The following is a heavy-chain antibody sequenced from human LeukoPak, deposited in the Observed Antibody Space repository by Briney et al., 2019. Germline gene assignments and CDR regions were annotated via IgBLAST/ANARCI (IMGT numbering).Heavy chain of an antibody. CDR1: GGTFSSYA. CDR3: ARDLSSSGSYSGHFDY. J-gene: IGHJ4*02. V-gene: IGHV1-69*05. CDR2: IIPIFGTA. D-gene: IGHD1-26*01. Sequence: SVKVSCKASGGTFSSYAISWVRQAPGQGLEWMGGIIPIFGTANYAQKFQGRVTITTDESTSTAYMELSSLRSEDTAVYYCARDLSSSGSYSGHFDYWGQGTLVTVSS.